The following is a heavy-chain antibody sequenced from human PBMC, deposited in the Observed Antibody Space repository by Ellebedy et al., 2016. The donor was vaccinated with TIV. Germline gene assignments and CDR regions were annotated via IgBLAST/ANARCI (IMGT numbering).Heavy chain of an antibody. CDR2: ISGSGGST. J-gene: IGHJ6*03. Sequence: GESLKISXAASGFTFSSYAMSWVRQAPGKGLEWVSAISGSGGSTYYADSVKGRFTISRDNSKNTLYLQMNSLRAEDTAVYYCAKAPDPDYYYYMDVWGKGTTVTVSS. CDR1: GFTFSSYA. V-gene: IGHV3-23*01. CDR3: AKAPDPDYYYYMDV.